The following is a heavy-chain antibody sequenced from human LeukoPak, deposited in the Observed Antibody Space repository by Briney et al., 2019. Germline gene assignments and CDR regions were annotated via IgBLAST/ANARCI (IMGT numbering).Heavy chain of an antibody. D-gene: IGHD2-15*01. Sequence: ASVKVSCKTSGYTFTDYYVHWVRQAPGQGLEWLAWINPDSGATNFAQRFQGRVTMTRDTSVNTVHMELNRLRSDDTAVYYCARDLCHGGSYFHFDSWGQGTLVTVSS. J-gene: IGHJ4*02. CDR3: ARDLCHGGSYFHFDS. CDR2: INPDSGAT. V-gene: IGHV1-2*02. CDR1: GYTFTDYY.